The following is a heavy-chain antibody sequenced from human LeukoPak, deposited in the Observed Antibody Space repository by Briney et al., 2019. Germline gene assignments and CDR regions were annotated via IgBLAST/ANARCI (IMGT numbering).Heavy chain of an antibody. Sequence: ASVKVSCKASGYTFTSYAMHWVRQAPGQRLEWMGWISAYNGNTNYAQKLQGRVTMTTDTSTSTAYMELRSLRSDDTAVYYCARSPGRGYSYGYAFWYWGQGTLVTVSS. D-gene: IGHD5-18*01. J-gene: IGHJ4*02. CDR2: ISAYNGNT. V-gene: IGHV1-18*01. CDR1: GYTFTSYA. CDR3: ARSPGRGYSYGYAFWY.